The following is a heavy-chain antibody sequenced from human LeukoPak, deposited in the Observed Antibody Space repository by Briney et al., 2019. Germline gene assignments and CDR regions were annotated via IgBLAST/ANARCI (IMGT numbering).Heavy chain of an antibody. CDR1: GYTFTGYY. D-gene: IGHD2-15*01. CDR3: ARGLLCSGGSLLGVETARSSYYYYMDV. Sequence: ASVKVSCKASGYTFTGYYMHWVRQAPGQGLEWMGWINPNSGGTNYAQKFQGRVTMTRDTSISTAYMELSSLRSEDTAVYYCARGLLCSGGSLLGVETARSSYYYYMDVWGKGTTVTVSS. CDR2: INPNSGGT. J-gene: IGHJ6*03. V-gene: IGHV1-2*02.